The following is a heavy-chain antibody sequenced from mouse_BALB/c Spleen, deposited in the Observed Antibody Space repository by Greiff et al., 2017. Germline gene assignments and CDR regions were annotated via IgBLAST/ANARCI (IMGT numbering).Heavy chain of an antibody. CDR1: GYTFTSYY. CDR2: INPSNGGT. Sequence: QVQLKQPGAELVKPGASVKLSCKASGYTFTSYYMYWVKQRPGQGLEWIGGINPSNGGTNFNEKFKSKATLTVDKSSSTAYMQLSSLTSEDSAVYYCTRWGLLRGYYAMDYWGQGTSVTVSS. V-gene: IGHV1S81*02. D-gene: IGHD1-1*01. J-gene: IGHJ4*01. CDR3: TRWGLLRGYYAMDY.